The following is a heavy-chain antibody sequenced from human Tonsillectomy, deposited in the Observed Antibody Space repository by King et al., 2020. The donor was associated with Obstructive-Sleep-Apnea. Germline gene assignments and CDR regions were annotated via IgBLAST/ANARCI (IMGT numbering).Heavy chain of an antibody. CDR1: GDSLSRHY. J-gene: IGHJ6*02. CDR2: IDDSGAT. D-gene: IGHD1-26*01. V-gene: IGHV4-59*11. CDR3: ARHLGLGMDV. Sequence: VQLQESGPGLVKPSETLSLICSVSGDSLSRHYWTWIRQPPGKGLEWIGHIDDSGATKYNPSLKSRVTISADTSKNQFSLKLTFLTAADTAMYFCARHLGLGMDVWGQGRTVAVSS.